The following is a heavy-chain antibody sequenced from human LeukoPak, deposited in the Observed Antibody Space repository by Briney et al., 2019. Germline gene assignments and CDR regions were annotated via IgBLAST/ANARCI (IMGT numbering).Heavy chain of an antibody. CDR2: INTDGSIA. CDR3: ARDRTPDTLDY. D-gene: IGHD2-15*01. J-gene: IGHJ4*02. CDR1: GFTFTSHW. Sequence: GRSLRLSCAASGFTFTSHWMHWVRQGPGKGLVWVSQINTDGSIAFYADSVKGRFTISRDNAKNTLYLQMNSLRAEDTAIYYCARDRTPDTLDYWGQGTPVTVSS. V-gene: IGHV3-74*01.